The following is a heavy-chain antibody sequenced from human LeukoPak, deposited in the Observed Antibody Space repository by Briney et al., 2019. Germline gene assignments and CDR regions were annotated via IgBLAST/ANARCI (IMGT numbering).Heavy chain of an antibody. CDR3: ARGGDYIWGSYHGRTFDY. D-gene: IGHD3-16*02. Sequence: PSETLSLTCTVSGGSISSYYWSWIRQPPGEGLEWIGYIYYSGSTNYNPSLKSRVTISVDTSKNQFSLKLSSVTAADTAVYYCARGGDYIWGSYHGRTFDYWGQGTLVTVSS. J-gene: IGHJ4*02. CDR2: IYYSGST. V-gene: IGHV4-59*01. CDR1: GGSISSYY.